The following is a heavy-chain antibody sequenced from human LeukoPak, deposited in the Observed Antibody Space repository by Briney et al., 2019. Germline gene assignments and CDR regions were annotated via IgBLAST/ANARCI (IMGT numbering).Heavy chain of an antibody. J-gene: IGHJ6*04. CDR2: IIPIFGTA. V-gene: IGHV1-69*13. Sequence: GASVKVSCKASGDTFSSYAISWVRQAPGQGLEWMGGIIPIFGTANYAQKFQGRVTITADESTSTAYMELSSLGSEDTAVYYCARDRGYCSSTSCYLNYYYGMDVWGKGTTVTVSS. CDR3: ARDRGYCSSTSCYLNYYYGMDV. D-gene: IGHD2-2*01. CDR1: GDTFSSYA.